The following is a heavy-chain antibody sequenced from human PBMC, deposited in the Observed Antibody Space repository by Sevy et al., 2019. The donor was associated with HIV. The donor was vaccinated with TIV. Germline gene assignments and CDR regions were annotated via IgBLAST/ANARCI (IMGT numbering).Heavy chain of an antibody. CDR3: AKTLDYSNSGGYYYGMDV. Sequence: GGSLRLSCAASGFTFSSYAMSWVRQAPGKGLEWVSAISGGGGSTYYADSVKGRFTISRDNSKNTLYLQMNSLRAEDTAVYYCAKTLDYSNSGGYYYGMDVWGQGTTVTVSS. CDR2: ISGGGGST. V-gene: IGHV3-23*01. D-gene: IGHD4-4*01. J-gene: IGHJ6*02. CDR1: GFTFSSYA.